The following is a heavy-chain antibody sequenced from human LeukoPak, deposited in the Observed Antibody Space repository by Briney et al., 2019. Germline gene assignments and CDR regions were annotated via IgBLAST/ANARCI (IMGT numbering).Heavy chain of an antibody. CDR2: INPSGGST. D-gene: IGHD2-8*01. CDR1: GYTFTSYS. V-gene: IGHV1-46*01. J-gene: IGHJ4*02. CDR3: ARQYCSNGVCSTPFDY. Sequence: ASVEVSCEASGYTFTSYSMQWVRQAPGQGLEWMGLINPSGGSTNYAQKFQGRVTMTRDMSTSTVYMEVSSLRSEDTAVYYCARQYCSNGVCSTPFDYWGRGTLVTVSS.